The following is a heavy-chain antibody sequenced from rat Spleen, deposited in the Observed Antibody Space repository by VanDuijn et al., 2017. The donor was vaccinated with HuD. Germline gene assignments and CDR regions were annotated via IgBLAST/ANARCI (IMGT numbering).Heavy chain of an antibody. V-gene: IGHV2-30*01. CDR3: ARGSVFFDY. CDR2: IWTGGTT. J-gene: IGHJ2*01. CDR1: GFSLTSYN. Sequence: QVQLKESGPGLVQPSQTLSLTCTVSGFSLTSYNVHWVRQPPGKGLEWMGVIWTGGTTDYISPLKSRLSISRDTSKSQVFLKMNSLQTEDTGMYFCARGSVFFDYWGQGVMVTVSS.